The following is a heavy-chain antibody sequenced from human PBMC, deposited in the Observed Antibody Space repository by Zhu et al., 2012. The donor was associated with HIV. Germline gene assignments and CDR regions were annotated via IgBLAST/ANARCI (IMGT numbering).Heavy chain of an antibody. J-gene: IGHJ3*01. CDR2: ISGSGGST. V-gene: IGHV3-23*01. Sequence: EVQLLESGGGLVQPGGSLRLSCAASGFTFSSYAMSWVRQAPGKGLEWVSAISGSGGSTYYADSVKGRFTISRDNSKNTLYLQMNSLRAEDTAVYYCAKKSPQIVVVTEWAFWVWGQGTMVTVSS. D-gene: IGHD3-22*01. CDR3: AKKSPQIVVVTEWAFWV. CDR1: GFTFSSYA.